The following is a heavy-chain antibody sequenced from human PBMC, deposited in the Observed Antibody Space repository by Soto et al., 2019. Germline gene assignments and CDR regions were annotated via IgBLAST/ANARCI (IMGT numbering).Heavy chain of an antibody. D-gene: IGHD2-21*01. CDR1: GFTFSTFV. J-gene: IGHJ5*01. Sequence: GGSLRLSCAASGFTFSTFVMNWVRQAPGKGLEWISYISSSSTTIFYGGSVEGRFTVSRENAENSLYLQMNSMRDEDTAVYYCASDKGGAVIGLNWFDPWGQGTMVTVSS. V-gene: IGHV3-48*02. CDR2: ISSSSTTI. CDR3: ASDKGGAVIGLNWFDP.